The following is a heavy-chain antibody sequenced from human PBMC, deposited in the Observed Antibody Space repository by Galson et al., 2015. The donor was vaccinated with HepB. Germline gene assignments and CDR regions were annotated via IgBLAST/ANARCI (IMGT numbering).Heavy chain of an antibody. V-gene: IGHV1-2*02. CDR2: SNPNSGDT. J-gene: IGHJ4*02. Sequence: SVKVSCKASGYTFTDYYLHWIRQAPGHGCELMGWSNPNSGDTNCAQNRVTMTRDTSISTAYLELSRLRSDDTAVYYCARGPATGDFDYWGQGTLVTVSS. D-gene: IGHD7-27*01. CDR1: GYTFTDYY. CDR3: ARGPATGDFDY.